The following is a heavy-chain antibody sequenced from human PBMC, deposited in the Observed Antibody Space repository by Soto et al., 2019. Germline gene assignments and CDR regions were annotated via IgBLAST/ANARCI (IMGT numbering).Heavy chain of an antibody. CDR3: VKDRDSNSWPSRDV. V-gene: IGHV1-18*01. CDR2: ISPKSGNI. J-gene: IGHJ6*02. Sequence: QVHLVQSGAEVKKPGASVNVSCKTSGYTFTRNGISWVRQAPGQGLEWMGWISPKSGNIKHAQKFQGRVIMTTDTSTSTAYMELRSLRSDDTAVYYCVKDRDSNSWPSRDVWGPGTTVTVSS. D-gene: IGHD3-22*01. CDR1: GYTFTRNG.